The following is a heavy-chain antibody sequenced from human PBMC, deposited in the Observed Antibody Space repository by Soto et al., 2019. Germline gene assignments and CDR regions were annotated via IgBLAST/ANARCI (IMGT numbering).Heavy chain of an antibody. Sequence: QVQLVESGGGVVQPGRSQRLSCSASGFTFSSYGMHWVRQAPGKGLECVAFISDDGFNKYYADSVQGRFTISRDNSQNTLSLQMNSLRPDDTALYYCAKDKMDYGLFDSWGRGTLVTVSS. CDR1: GFTFSSYG. J-gene: IGHJ4*02. V-gene: IGHV3-30*18. CDR3: AKDKMDYGLFDS. D-gene: IGHD4-17*01. CDR2: ISDDGFNK.